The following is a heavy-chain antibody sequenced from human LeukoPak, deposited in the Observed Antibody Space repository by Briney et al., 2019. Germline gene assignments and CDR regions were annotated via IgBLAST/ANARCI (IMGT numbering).Heavy chain of an antibody. CDR3: AREADHDAFDI. CDR1: GGSVSSGTYY. V-gene: IGHV4-31*03. D-gene: IGHD2-15*01. J-gene: IGHJ3*02. CDR2: IYYSGST. Sequence: SETLSLTCTVSGGSVSSGTYYWSWIRQPPGKGLEWIGYIYYSGSTYYNPSLKSRVTISVDTSKNQFSLKLSSVTAADTAVYYCAREADHDAFDIWGQGTMVTVSS.